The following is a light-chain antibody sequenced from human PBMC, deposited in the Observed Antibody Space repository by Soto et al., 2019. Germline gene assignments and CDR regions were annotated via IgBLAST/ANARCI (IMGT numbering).Light chain of an antibody. CDR2: EAS. Sequence: DIKMTQSPSTLSASVGDTVTITCRASQTISSWLAWYQQKPGKAPKLLVYEASNLQSGVPSRFSGIGSGTEFTLSINSLQPDDFATYYCQEYNSYWTFGQGTTVDIK. CDR3: QEYNSYWT. J-gene: IGKJ1*01. V-gene: IGKV1-5*03. CDR1: QTISSW.